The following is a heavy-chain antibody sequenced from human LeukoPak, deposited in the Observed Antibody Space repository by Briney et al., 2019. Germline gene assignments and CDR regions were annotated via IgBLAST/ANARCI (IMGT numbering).Heavy chain of an antibody. CDR1: GGSFSGYY. V-gene: IGHV4-34*01. CDR2: INHSGST. D-gene: IGHD5-18*01. Sequence: KPSETLSLTCAVYGGSFSGYYWSWIRQPPGKGLEWIGEINHSGSTNYNPSLKSRVTISVDTSKNQFSLKLSSVTAADTAVYYCARPRRGYSYVPGAFDIWGQGTMVTVSS. J-gene: IGHJ3*02. CDR3: ARPRRGYSYVPGAFDI.